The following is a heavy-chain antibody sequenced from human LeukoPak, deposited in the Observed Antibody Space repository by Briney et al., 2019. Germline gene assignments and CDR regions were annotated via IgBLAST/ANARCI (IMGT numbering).Heavy chain of an antibody. CDR3: ARDGIVVVPAAIFGKNWFDP. CDR2: INPNSGGT. V-gene: IGHV1-2*06. CDR1: GYTFTGYY. J-gene: IGHJ5*02. D-gene: IGHD2-2*02. Sequence: ASVKVSCKASGYTFTGYYMHWVRQAPGQGLEWMGRINPNSGGTNYAQKFQGRVTMTRDTSISTAYMELSRLRSDDTAVYYCARDGIVVVPAAIFGKNWFDPWGQGTLVTVSS.